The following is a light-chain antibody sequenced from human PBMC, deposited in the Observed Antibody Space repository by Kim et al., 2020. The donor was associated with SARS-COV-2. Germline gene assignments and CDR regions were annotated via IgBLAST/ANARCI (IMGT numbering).Light chain of an antibody. V-gene: IGLV3-27*01. CDR1: VLAKKD. CDR3: YSATDNNLV. J-gene: IGLJ3*02. CDR2: KDS. Sequence: VSPEQTASITCSGDVLAKKDARWFQQEPRQAPVVGIYKDSGRPSVNPERFSGPRTGTTVILIIRGAQVDDEADYYCYSATDNNLVFGGGTQLTVL.